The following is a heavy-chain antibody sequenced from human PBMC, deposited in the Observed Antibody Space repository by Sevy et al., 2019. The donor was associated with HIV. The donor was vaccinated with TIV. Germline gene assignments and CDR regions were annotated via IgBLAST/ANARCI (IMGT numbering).Heavy chain of an antibody. D-gene: IGHD3-3*01. V-gene: IGHV3-30*02. J-gene: IGHJ4*02. Sequence: GGSLRLSCAASGFTFSTYGMHWVRQAPGKGLEWVAFIRYDESEQYCADSVKGRCTISGDNSKGTLYLRLSSLRDEDTAVYYCAKDPRPSHRITTFGGVDYFEYWGQGTLVTVSS. CDR3: AKDPRPSHRITTFGGVDYFEY. CDR1: GFTFSTYG. CDR2: IRYDESEQ.